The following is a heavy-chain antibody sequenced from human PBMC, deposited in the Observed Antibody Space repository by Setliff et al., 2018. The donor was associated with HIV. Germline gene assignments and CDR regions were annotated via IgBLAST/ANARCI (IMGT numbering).Heavy chain of an antibody. CDR2: ISSRSSTI. J-gene: IGHJ4*02. V-gene: IGHV3-48*01. D-gene: IGHD3-9*01. CDR3: AKDWRYDILTGTTDY. CDR1: GFTFSSYG. Sequence: PGGSLRLSCAASGFTFSSYGMHWVRQAPGKGLEWVSSISSRSSTIYYADSVKGRFTISSDNARSALYLQMNSLRAEDTAVYYCAKDWRYDILTGTTDYWGQGTLVTVSS.